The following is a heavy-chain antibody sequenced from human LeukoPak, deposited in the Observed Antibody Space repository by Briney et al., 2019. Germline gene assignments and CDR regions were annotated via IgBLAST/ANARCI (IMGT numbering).Heavy chain of an antibody. CDR1: GFTFSSYA. D-gene: IGHD6-13*01. J-gene: IGHJ4*02. CDR3: ARDHKQQPFAFDY. Sequence: PGGSLRLSCAASGFTFSSYAMHWVRRAPGKGLEWVAVISYDGSNKYYADSVKGRFTISRDNSKNTLYLQMNSLRAEDTAVYCCARDHKQQPFAFDYWGQGTLVTVSS. V-gene: IGHV3-30-3*01. CDR2: ISYDGSNK.